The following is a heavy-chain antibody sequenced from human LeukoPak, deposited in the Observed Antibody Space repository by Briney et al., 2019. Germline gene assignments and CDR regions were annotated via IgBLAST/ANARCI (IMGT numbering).Heavy chain of an antibody. V-gene: IGHV1-2*06. CDR2: FNPTIGGT. D-gene: IGHD6-13*01. Sequence: EASVKVSCKASGYTLTAYYMPWGRQAPGQGLEWLGRFNPTIGGTNYAQKFQGRVTMTRDTSISTAYMELSRLRSDDTAVYYRARGEQQLVAQAFDIWGQGTMVTVSS. J-gene: IGHJ3*02. CDR1: GYTLTAYY. CDR3: ARGEQQLVAQAFDI.